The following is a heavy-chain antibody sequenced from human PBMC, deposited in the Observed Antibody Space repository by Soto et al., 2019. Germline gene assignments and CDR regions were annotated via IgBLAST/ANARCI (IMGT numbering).Heavy chain of an antibody. Sequence: GGSLRLSCAASGFTFSSYGMHWVRQAPGKGLEWVAVISYDGSNKYYADSVKGRFTISRDNSKNTLYLPMNSLRAEDTAVYYCAGIVPAAHPTNYYYYMDVWGKGTTVTVSS. CDR1: GFTFSSYG. D-gene: IGHD2-2*01. J-gene: IGHJ6*03. CDR2: ISYDGSNK. CDR3: AGIVPAAHPTNYYYYMDV. V-gene: IGHV3-30*03.